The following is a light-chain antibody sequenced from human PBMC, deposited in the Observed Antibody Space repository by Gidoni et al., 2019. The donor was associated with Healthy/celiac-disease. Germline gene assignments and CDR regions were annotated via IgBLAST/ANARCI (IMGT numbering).Light chain of an antibody. CDR3: QQRSNWPLT. CDR2: DAS. J-gene: IGKJ4*01. V-gene: IGKV3-11*01. Sequence: ELVFTQSPATLSLSPGERATLSCRASQSVSSYLAWYQQNPGQAPRLLIYDASNRATGIPARFSGSGSGTDFTLTISSLEPEDFAVYYCQQRSNWPLTCXGXTKVEIK. CDR1: QSVSSY.